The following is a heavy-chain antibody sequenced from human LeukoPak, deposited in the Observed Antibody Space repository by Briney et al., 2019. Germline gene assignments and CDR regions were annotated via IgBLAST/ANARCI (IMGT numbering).Heavy chain of an antibody. J-gene: IGHJ3*02. V-gene: IGHV3-11*04. CDR3: ARVRARDSSDLGNAFDI. CDR1: GFTFSDYY. Sequence: PGGSLRLSCAASGFTFSDYYMSWIRQAPGKGLEWVSYISSSGSTIYYADSVKGRFTISRDNAKNSLYLQMNSLRAEDTAVYYCARVRARDSSDLGNAFDIWGQGTMVTVSS. CDR2: ISSSGSTI. D-gene: IGHD6-19*01.